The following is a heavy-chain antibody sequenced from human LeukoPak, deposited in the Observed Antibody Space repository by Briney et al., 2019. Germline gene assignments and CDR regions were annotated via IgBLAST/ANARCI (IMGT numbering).Heavy chain of an antibody. CDR3: ARGGVITMVRGVMNV. V-gene: IGHV1-69*05. Sequence: SVKVSCKASGGTFSSYAISWVRQAPGQGLEWMGRIIPIFGTANYAQKFQGRVTITTDESTSTAYMELSRLRSDDTAVYYCARGGVITMVRGVMNVWGKGTTVTVSS. J-gene: IGHJ6*04. CDR1: GGTFSSYA. CDR2: IIPIFGTA. D-gene: IGHD3-10*01.